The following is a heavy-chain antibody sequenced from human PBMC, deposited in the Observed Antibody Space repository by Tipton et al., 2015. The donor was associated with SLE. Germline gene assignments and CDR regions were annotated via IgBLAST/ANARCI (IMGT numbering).Heavy chain of an antibody. CDR3: ARGKGRYYFDY. V-gene: IGHV4-59*01. CDR1: GGSISSYY. CDR2: IYYSGST. Sequence: LRLSCTVSGGSISSYYWSWIRQPPGKGLEWIGYIYYSGSTNYNPSLKSRVTISVDTSKNQFSLKLSSVTAADTAVYYCARGKGRYYFDYWGQGTLVTVSS. J-gene: IGHJ4*02. D-gene: IGHD1-26*01.